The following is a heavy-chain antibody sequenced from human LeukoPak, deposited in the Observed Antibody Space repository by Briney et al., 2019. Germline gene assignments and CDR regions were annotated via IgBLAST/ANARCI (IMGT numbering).Heavy chain of an antibody. D-gene: IGHD5-12*01. J-gene: IGHJ4*02. CDR2: ISVYNVNT. CDR1: GYTFTSYG. Sequence: ASVKVSCKASGYTFTSYGISWVQQAPGQGLEWMGWISVYNVNTNYAQKLQGRVTMTTDTSTSTVYMELRSLRSDYTAVYYCARDYSGYDGFDYWGQGTLVTVSS. CDR3: ARDYSGYDGFDY. V-gene: IGHV1-18*01.